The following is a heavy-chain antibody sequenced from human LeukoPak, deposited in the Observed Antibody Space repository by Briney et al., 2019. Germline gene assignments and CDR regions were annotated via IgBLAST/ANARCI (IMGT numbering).Heavy chain of an antibody. CDR2: ISSSGSTI. D-gene: IGHD6-13*01. J-gene: IGHJ4*02. CDR3: ARSRYSSSWFN. Sequence: GGSLRLSCAASGFTFSDYYMSWIRQAPGKGLEWVSYISSSGSTIYYADSVKGRFTISRDNAKNTLYLQMNSLRAEDTAVYYCARSRYSSSWFNWGQGTLVTVSS. CDR1: GFTFSDYY. V-gene: IGHV3-11*04.